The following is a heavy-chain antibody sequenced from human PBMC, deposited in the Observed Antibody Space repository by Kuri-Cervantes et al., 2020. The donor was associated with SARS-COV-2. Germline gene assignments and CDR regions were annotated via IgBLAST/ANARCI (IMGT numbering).Heavy chain of an antibody. CDR2: IIPIFGTA. J-gene: IGHJ6*03. V-gene: IGHV1-69*05. CDR1: GGTFSSYA. CDR3: AIRVEKGVGDYYYYYMDV. D-gene: IGHD2-8*02. Sequence: SVKVSCKASGGTFSSYAIGWVRQAPGQGLEWMGGIIPIFGTANYAQKFQGRVTITTDESTSTAYMELSSLRSEDTAVYYCAIRVEKGVGDYYYYYMDVWGKGTTVTVSS.